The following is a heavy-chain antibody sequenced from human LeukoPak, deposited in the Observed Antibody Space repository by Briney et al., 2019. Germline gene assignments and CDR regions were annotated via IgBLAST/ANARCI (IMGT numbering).Heavy chain of an antibody. J-gene: IGHJ4*02. CDR2: ISGSGDNS. D-gene: IGHD4-4*01. Sequence: GGSLRLSCIASGFIFNNFAMSWVRQTPEKGLEWVSVISGSGDNSYYADSVKGRFTISRDNSKNTLYLQMNSLRAEDTAVYYCAKDMTQYQYYFDYWGQGTLVTVSS. CDR1: GFIFNNFA. V-gene: IGHV3-23*01. CDR3: AKDMTQYQYYFDY.